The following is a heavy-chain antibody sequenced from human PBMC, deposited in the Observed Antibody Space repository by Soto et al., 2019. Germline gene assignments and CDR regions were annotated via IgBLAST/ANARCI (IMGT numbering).Heavy chain of an antibody. J-gene: IGHJ4*02. Sequence: EVQLVESGGGLVKPGGSLRLSCAASGFTFGNAWRSWVRQAPGKGLEWVGRIRSKTDGGTTDYAAPVKGRFTVSRDDSENTLYLQLNSLKTDDTAVYYCTTHSSSYFYSWGQGTLVTVSS. CDR2: IRSKTDGGTT. CDR3: TTHSSSYFYS. CDR1: GFTFGNAW. D-gene: IGHD5-18*01. V-gene: IGHV3-15*07.